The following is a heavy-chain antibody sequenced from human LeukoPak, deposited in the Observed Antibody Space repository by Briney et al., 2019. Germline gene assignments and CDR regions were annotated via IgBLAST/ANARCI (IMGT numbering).Heavy chain of an antibody. CDR1: GGSISSSGYY. CDR2: IYYSGST. V-gene: IGHV4-39*01. D-gene: IGHD1-26*01. Sequence: PSETLSLTCTVSGGSISSSGYYWGWIRQPPGKGLEWIASIYYSGSTYYNPSLKSRVTISVDTSKNQLSLKLSSLTAADTAVYYCARHGYSGSYYGLSWFDPWGQGTLVTVSS. CDR3: ARHGYSGSYYGLSWFDP. J-gene: IGHJ5*02.